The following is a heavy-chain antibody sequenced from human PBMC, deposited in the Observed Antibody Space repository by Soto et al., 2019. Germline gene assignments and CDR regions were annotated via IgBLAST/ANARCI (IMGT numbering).Heavy chain of an antibody. D-gene: IGHD1-26*01. CDR3: ARDRVGATRSDNYGMNA. J-gene: IGHJ6*02. CDR2: IIPIFGTA. V-gene: IGHV1-69*01. Sequence: QVQLVQSGAEVKKPGSSVKVSCKASGGTFSSYAISWVRQAPGQGLEWMGGIIPIFGTANYAQKFQGRVTFTADESTSTAYMELSSLRSEDTAVYYCARDRVGATRSDNYGMNAWGQGTTCTVSS. CDR1: GGTFSSYA.